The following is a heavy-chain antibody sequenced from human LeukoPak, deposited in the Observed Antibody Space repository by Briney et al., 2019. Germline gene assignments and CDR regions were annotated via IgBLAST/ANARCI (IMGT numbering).Heavy chain of an antibody. V-gene: IGHV4-30-4*08. Sequence: TTSETLSLTCTVSGGSISSGDYYWSWIRQPPGKGLEWIGYIYYSGSTYYNPSLKSRVTISVDTSKNQFSLKLSSVTAADTAVYYCARDRASPKAFDIWGQGTMVTVSS. D-gene: IGHD3-10*01. CDR2: IYYSGST. CDR3: ARDRASPKAFDI. J-gene: IGHJ3*02. CDR1: GGSISSGDYY.